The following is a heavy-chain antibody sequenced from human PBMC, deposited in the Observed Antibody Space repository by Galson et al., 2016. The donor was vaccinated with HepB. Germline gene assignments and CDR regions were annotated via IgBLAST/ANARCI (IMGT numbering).Heavy chain of an antibody. Sequence: SLRLSCAASEFTFSTYGMHWVRQAPGKGLEWVSLIWHDGSNNYYADSVKGRFTISRDNPKNTLYLQMNSLKVEDTAVYDCARERQVSAAAAFDFWGRGTLVTVSS. D-gene: IGHD6-25*01. CDR1: EFTFSTYG. CDR3: ARERQVSAAAAFDF. CDR2: IWHDGSNN. V-gene: IGHV3-33*01. J-gene: IGHJ4*02.